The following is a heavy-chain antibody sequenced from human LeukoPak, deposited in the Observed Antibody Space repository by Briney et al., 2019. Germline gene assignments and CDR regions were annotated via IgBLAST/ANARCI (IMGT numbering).Heavy chain of an antibody. CDR1: GFAFSSYA. D-gene: IGHD5-12*01. CDR3: AKGARGYTAYYFDF. J-gene: IGHJ4*02. V-gene: IGHV3-23*01. Sequence: PGGSLRLSCAASGFAFSSYAMNWVRQAPGKGLEWVSTISGGGDSSYYADSVKGRFTISRDNSNNALYLQMNSLGAEDTAVYYCAKGARGYTAYYFDFWSQGTLVTVSS. CDR2: ISGGGDSS.